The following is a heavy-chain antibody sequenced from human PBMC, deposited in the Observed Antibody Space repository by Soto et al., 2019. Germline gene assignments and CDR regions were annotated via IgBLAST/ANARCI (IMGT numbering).Heavy chain of an antibody. CDR3: AKSYSSGWYGYFDY. CDR1: GFTFSSYS. J-gene: IGHJ4*02. V-gene: IGHV3-48*01. D-gene: IGHD6-19*01. Sequence: GGSLRLSCAASGFTFSSYSMNWVRQAPGKGLEWVSYISSSSNSIYYADSVKGRFTISRDNAKNSLHLQMNSLRAEDTAAYYCAKSYSSGWYGYFDYWGQGTLVTVSS. CDR2: ISSSSNSI.